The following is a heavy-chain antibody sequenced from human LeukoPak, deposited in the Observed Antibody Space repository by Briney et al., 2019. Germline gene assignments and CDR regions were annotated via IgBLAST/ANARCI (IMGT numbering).Heavy chain of an antibody. CDR2: ISSSSIYI. Sequence: GGSLRLSCTASGFTFSSYSMNWVRLAPGKGLEWVSSISSSSIYIYYADSVKGRFTISRDNAKKSMYLQTNSLRAEDTAVYYCARGRDGYNLIDAFDIWGQGTMVTVSS. J-gene: IGHJ3*02. D-gene: IGHD5-24*01. V-gene: IGHV3-21*01. CDR1: GFTFSSYS. CDR3: ARGRDGYNLIDAFDI.